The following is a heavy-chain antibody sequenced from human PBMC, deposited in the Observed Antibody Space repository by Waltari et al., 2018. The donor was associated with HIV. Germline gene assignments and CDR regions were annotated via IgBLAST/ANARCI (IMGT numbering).Heavy chain of an antibody. Sequence: QVQLVQSGAEVKKPGASVKVSCKASGYTFTGYYMQWVRQARGQGLEWMGWINPNSGGTNYAQKFQGRVTMTRDTSISTAYMELSRLGSDDTAVYYCARDWQQWLVRGGAFDIWGQGTMVTVSS. D-gene: IGHD6-19*01. J-gene: IGHJ3*02. CDR2: INPNSGGT. CDR3: ARDWQQWLVRGGAFDI. V-gene: IGHV1-2*02. CDR1: GYTFTGYY.